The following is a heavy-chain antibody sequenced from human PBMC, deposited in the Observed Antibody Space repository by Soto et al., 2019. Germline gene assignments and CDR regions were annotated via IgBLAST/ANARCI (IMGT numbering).Heavy chain of an antibody. CDR3: TSIAPIVATISGRMDV. V-gene: IGHV3-73*01. CDR2: IRSKANSYAT. J-gene: IGHJ6*02. Sequence: GGSLRLSCAASGFTFSGSAMHWVRQASGKGLEWVGRIRSKANSYATAYAASVKGRFTISRDDSKNTVYLQMNSLKTEDTAVYYCTSIAPIVATISGRMDVWGQGTTVTVSS. CDR1: GFTFSGSA. D-gene: IGHD5-12*01.